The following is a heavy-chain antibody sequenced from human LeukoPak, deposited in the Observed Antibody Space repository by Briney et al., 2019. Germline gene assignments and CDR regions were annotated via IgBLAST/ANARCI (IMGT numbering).Heavy chain of an antibody. J-gene: IGHJ4*02. D-gene: IGHD3-10*01. CDR1: GGSISSSSYY. CDR3: ARGTLSLWFGELSGQYYFDY. V-gene: IGHV4-39*07. CDR2: IYYSGST. Sequence: MSSETLSLTCTVSGGSISSSSYYWGWIRQPPGKGLEWIGSIYYSGSTYYNPSLKSRVTISVDTSKNQFSLKLSSVTAADTAVYYCARGTLSLWFGELSGQYYFDYWGQGTLVTVSS.